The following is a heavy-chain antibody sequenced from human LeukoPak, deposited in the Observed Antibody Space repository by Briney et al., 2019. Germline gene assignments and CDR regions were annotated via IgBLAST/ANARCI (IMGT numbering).Heavy chain of an antibody. V-gene: IGHV3-48*03. CDR3: ARGGSYVHY. CDR1: GVTFNSYE. D-gene: IGHD1-26*01. J-gene: IGHJ4*02. Sequence: GGSLRLSCAASGVTFNSYEMNGVRQAPGQGLEWVSYINSGGSAIYYADSVKGRFTISRDNAKNSVYLQMNSLRADDTAVYYCARGGSYVHYWGQGTLVTVSS. CDR2: INSGGSAI.